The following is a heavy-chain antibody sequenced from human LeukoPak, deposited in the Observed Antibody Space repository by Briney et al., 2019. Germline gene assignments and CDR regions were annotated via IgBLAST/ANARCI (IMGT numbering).Heavy chain of an antibody. CDR2: SRDKGNSYTT. Sequence: PGGSLRLSCAASGFTFSDHYIDWVRQAPGKGLEWVGRSRDKGNSYTTAYAASVRGRFTISRDDSKKSLYLQMNSLKIEDTAVYYCTKLARAPRDFDYWGQGTLVTVSS. D-gene: IGHD3-10*01. CDR1: GFTFSDHY. V-gene: IGHV3-72*01. J-gene: IGHJ4*01. CDR3: TKLARAPRDFDY.